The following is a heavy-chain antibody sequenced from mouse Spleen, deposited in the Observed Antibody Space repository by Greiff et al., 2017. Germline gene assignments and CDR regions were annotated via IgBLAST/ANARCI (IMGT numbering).Heavy chain of an antibody. V-gene: IGHV1-26*01. CDR3: AREAIYDGYYGYAMDY. D-gene: IGHD2-3*01. Sequence: EVQLQQSGPELVKPGASVKISCKASGYTFTDYYMNWVKQSHGKSLEWIGDINPNNGGTSYNQKFKGKATLTVDKSSSTAYMELRSLTSEDSAVYYCAREAIYDGYYGYAMDYWGQGTSVTVSS. CDR1: GYTFTDYY. J-gene: IGHJ4*01. CDR2: INPNNGGT.